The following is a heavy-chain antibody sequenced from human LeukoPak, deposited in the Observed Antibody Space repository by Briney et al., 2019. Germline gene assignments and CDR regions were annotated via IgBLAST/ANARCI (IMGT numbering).Heavy chain of an antibody. D-gene: IGHD2-2*01. CDR1: GFTFSSYS. CDR2: ISSSSSYI. J-gene: IGHJ4*02. CDR3: ARDLFEVPAPFDY. Sequence: PGGSLRLSCAASGFTFSSYSMNWVRQAPGKGLEWVSSISSSSSYIYYADSVKGRFTISRDNAKNSLYLQMNSLRAEDTAVYYCARDLFEVPAPFDYWGQGSLVTVSS. V-gene: IGHV3-21*01.